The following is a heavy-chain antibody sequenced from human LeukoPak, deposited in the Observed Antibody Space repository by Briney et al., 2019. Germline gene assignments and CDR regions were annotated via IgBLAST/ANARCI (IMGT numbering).Heavy chain of an antibody. J-gene: IGHJ4*02. V-gene: IGHV4-4*02. CDR2: IYYSGDT. CDR1: GGSISSSNW. D-gene: IGHD4-11*01. CDR3: ARRRDSLGLQWGTFDS. Sequence: SETLSLTRVVSGGSISSSNWWTWVRQPPGKGLEWIGEIYYSGDTHYNTSLKSRVTISVDKSKNHFSLNLNSVTAADTAVYYCARRRDSLGLQWGTFDSWGQGTLVTVSS.